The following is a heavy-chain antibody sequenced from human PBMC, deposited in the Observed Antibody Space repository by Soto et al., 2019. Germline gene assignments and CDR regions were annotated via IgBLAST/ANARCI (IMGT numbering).Heavy chain of an antibody. J-gene: IGHJ4*02. CDR3: AKGRGLVGATAPEFDY. V-gene: IGHV3-48*01. D-gene: IGHD1-26*01. Sequence: GGSLRLSCAASGFTFSRYSMNWVRQAPGKGLEWVSYISGDTSPISYADSVRGRFTISRDNSKNTLYLQMNSLRAEDTAVYYCAKGRGLVGATAPEFDYWGQGTLVTVSS. CDR2: ISGDTSPI. CDR1: GFTFSRYS.